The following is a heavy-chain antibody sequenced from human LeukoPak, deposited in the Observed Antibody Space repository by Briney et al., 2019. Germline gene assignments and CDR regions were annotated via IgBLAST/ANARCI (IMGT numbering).Heavy chain of an antibody. Sequence: GGSLRLSCTASGFTVSNNYMNWVRQAPGKGLEWVSIIHTGGGTYYADSVKGRFTISRDNAKNTLYLQMNSLRAEDTAVYYCARGGYHAYYLDYWGQGSLVTVSS. CDR1: GFTVSNNY. CDR3: ARGGYHAYYLDY. CDR2: IHTGGGT. J-gene: IGHJ4*02. V-gene: IGHV3-66*01. D-gene: IGHD5-18*01.